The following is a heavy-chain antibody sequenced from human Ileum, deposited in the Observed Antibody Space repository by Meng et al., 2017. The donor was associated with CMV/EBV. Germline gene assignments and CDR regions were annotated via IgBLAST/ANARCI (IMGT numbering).Heavy chain of an antibody. Sequence: SCHAAGSPFNNYYIPWVRQAPGRGLEWMGIMRLPTGAPTYGEKFRGRLTMSRDTSTSTVYMELSRLTSDDTAVYYCAREPPEHYFFDYWGQGALVTVSS. J-gene: IGHJ4*02. CDR2: MRLPTGAP. CDR1: GSPFNNYY. V-gene: IGHV1-46*02. CDR3: AREPPEHYFFDY.